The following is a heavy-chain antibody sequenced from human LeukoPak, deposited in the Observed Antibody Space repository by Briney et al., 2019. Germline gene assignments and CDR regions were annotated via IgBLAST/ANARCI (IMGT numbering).Heavy chain of an antibody. D-gene: IGHD1-1*01. Sequence: SETLSLTCAVSGGSISSGGYSWSWIRQPPGKGLEWIGEINHSGSTNYNPSLKSRVTISVDTSKNQFSLKLSSVTAADTAVYYCASHGRTGSYYYYNGTDVWGQGATVTVSS. CDR3: ASHGRTGSYYYYNGTDV. CDR2: INHSGST. J-gene: IGHJ6*02. V-gene: IGHV4-30-2*01. CDR1: GGSISSGGYS.